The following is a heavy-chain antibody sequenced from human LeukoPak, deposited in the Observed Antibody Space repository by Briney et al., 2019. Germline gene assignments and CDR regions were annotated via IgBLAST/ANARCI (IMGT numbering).Heavy chain of an antibody. D-gene: IGHD3-22*01. CDR3: AREITYYYDSSGYRPFYYYYMDV. V-gene: IGHV4-61*02. CDR2: IYTSGST. J-gene: IGHJ6*03. Sequence: TSQTLSLTCTVSGGSISSGSYYWSWIRQPAGKGLEWIGRIYTSGSTNYNPSLKSRVTMSVDTSKNQFSLKLSSVTAADTAVYYCAREITYYYDSSGYRPFYYYYMDVWGKGTTVTVSS. CDR1: GGSISSGSYY.